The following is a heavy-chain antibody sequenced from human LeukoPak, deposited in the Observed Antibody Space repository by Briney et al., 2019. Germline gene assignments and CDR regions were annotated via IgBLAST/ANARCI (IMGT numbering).Heavy chain of an antibody. CDR1: GFTSSTYW. D-gene: IGHD3-10*01. CDR2: IQQDGSEK. J-gene: IGHJ4*02. CDR3: ARGHYQIEL. Sequence: GGSLRLSCAASGFTSSTYWMSWVRQAPGKGLEWVATIQQDGSEKYYVDSVKGRFTISRDNARNSLYLQINSLRAEDTAVYYCARGHYQIELWGQGTLVAVSS. V-gene: IGHV3-7*01.